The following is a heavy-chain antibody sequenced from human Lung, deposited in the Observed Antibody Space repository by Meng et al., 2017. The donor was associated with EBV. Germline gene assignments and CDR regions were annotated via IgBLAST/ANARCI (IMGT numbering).Heavy chain of an antibody. CDR2: INEDGSVV. D-gene: IGHD1-26*01. Sequence: GSGGGLVQAGGSLRLSCVGSGISAYWVHWVRQVPGKGLVWVSRINEDGSVVNYADSVKGRFTIFRDNAKNTVSLQMNSLRVEDTALYYCAKDCFGARDYWGQGTLVTVSS. J-gene: IGHJ4*02. CDR3: AKDCFGARDY. CDR1: GISAYW. V-gene: IGHV3-74*01.